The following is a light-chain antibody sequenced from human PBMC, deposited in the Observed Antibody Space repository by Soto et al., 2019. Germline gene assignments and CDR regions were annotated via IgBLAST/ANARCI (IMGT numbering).Light chain of an antibody. CDR3: HQYEDLPLT. V-gene: IGKV1-33*01. J-gene: IGKJ4*01. CDR1: QSIANF. Sequence: DVQMTQSPSSLSASVGDRVTITCKANQSIANFFNWCQHKPGEAPKLLMSDASHLELGVPSRFSGSRSGTDFVLDISNLQSEDVATSFCHQYEDLPLTFAGGTKVDI. CDR2: DAS.